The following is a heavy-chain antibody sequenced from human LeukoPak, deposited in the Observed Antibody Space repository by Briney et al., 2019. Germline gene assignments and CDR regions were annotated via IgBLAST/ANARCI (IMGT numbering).Heavy chain of an antibody. D-gene: IGHD3-3*01. CDR2: ISSNGGST. Sequence: PGGSLRLSCAASGFTFSSYAMHWVRQAPGKGLEYVSAISSNGGSTYYANSVKGRFTISRDNSKNTLYLQMGSLRAEDMAVYYCARSPNKPPPKKLRFLEWPYYYYMDVWGKGTTVTVSS. V-gene: IGHV3-64*01. CDR3: ARSPNKPPPKKLRFLEWPYYYYMDV. CDR1: GFTFSSYA. J-gene: IGHJ6*03.